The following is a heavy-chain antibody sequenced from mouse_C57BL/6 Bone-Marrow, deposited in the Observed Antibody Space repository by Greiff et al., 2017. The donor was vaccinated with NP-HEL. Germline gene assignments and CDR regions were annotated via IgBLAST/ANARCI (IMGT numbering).Heavy chain of an antibody. Sequence: VQLQQPGAELVRPGSSVKLSCKASGYTFTSYWMHWVKQRPIQGLEWIGNIDPSDSETHYNQKFKDKATLTVDKSSSTAYMQLSSLTSEDSAVYYCARVSGSSPAWFAYWGQGTLVTVSA. CDR1: GYTFTSYW. CDR3: ARVSGSSPAWFAY. CDR2: IDPSDSET. V-gene: IGHV1-52*01. D-gene: IGHD1-1*01. J-gene: IGHJ3*01.